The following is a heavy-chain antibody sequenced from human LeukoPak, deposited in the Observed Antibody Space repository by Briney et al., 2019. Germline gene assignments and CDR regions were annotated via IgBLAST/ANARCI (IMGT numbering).Heavy chain of an antibody. D-gene: IGHD6-19*01. J-gene: IGHJ4*02. CDR2: INSDGSWT. CDR1: GNYW. V-gene: IGHV3-74*01. CDR3: AKVTGVSGWNSDS. Sequence: GGSLRLSCAASGNYWMHWVRQVPGKGLVWVSHINSDGSWTSYADSVKGRFTISRDNSKNTLYLQMNSLRAEDTAVYYCAKVTGVSGWNSDSWGQGTRVTVSS.